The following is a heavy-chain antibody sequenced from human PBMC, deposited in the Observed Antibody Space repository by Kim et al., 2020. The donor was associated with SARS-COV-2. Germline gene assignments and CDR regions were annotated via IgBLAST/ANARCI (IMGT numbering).Heavy chain of an antibody. Sequence: ASVKVSCKASGYSFSSYAIHWVRQAPRQRLEWVGWINPGTGDTEYAQKFRGRFTISRDTSATTVYMEMGGLRSEDTAVYFCARAFGSGSYFTDGLDVWGQGTTVIVSS. CDR1: GYSFSSYA. CDR3: ARAFGSGSYFTDGLDV. D-gene: IGHD3-10*01. V-gene: IGHV1-3*01. CDR2: INPGTGDT. J-gene: IGHJ6*02.